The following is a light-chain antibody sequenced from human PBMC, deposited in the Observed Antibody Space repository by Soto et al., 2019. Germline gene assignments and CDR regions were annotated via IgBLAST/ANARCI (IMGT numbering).Light chain of an antibody. CDR1: SSDIGGSNY. CDR3: YSSRRSSTTVYV. J-gene: IGLJ1*01. Sequence: QSALTQPASVSGSPGQSITISCAGTSSDIGGSNYVSWYQQHPGKAPKLMIYGVSNRPSGVSTRFSGSKSGNTASLTISGLQAEDEADYFCYSSRRSSTTVYVFGTGTKLTVL. CDR2: GVS. V-gene: IGLV2-14*03.